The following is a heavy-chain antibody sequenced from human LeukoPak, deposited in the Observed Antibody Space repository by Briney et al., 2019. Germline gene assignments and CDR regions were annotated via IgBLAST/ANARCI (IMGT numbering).Heavy chain of an antibody. V-gene: IGHV3-23*01. D-gene: IGHD3-22*01. J-gene: IGHJ4*02. Sequence: GGSLRLSCAASGFIFSSFDINWVRQAPGKGLEWVSTISSNGGSTYYADSVKGRFTISRDNSKSTLCLQMNSLRDEDTAVYYCAKELRTYDSSGYFDYWGQGTLVTVSS. CDR3: AKELRTYDSSGYFDY. CDR2: ISSNGGST. CDR1: GFIFSSFD.